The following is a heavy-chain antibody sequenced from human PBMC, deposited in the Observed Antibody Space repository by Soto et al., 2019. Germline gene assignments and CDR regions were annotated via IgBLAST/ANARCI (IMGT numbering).Heavy chain of an antibody. Sequence: PGGSLRLSCAASGFTFSTHAMSWVRQAPGKGLEWVSSITGGGGSTFYTDSVKGRFTISRDNSKNTLYLQMNSLRAEDTAVYYCAKDQSGYYDFWSGYDYWGQGTLVTVSS. CDR1: GFTFSTHA. CDR3: AKDQSGYYDFWSGYDY. D-gene: IGHD3-3*01. V-gene: IGHV3-23*01. J-gene: IGHJ4*02. CDR2: ITGGGGST.